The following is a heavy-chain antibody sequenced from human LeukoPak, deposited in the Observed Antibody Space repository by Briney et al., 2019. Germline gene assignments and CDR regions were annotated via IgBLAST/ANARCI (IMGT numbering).Heavy chain of an antibody. CDR3: ARDSGSYLPAAFDI. D-gene: IGHD1-26*01. Sequence: GGSLRLSCAASGFTFSSYSMNWVRQAPGKGLEWVSSISSSSSYIYYADSVKGRFTISRDNAKNSLYLQMNSLRAEDTAVYYCARDSGSYLPAAFDIWGQGTMVTVSS. V-gene: IGHV3-21*01. CDR2: ISSSSSYI. J-gene: IGHJ3*02. CDR1: GFTFSSYS.